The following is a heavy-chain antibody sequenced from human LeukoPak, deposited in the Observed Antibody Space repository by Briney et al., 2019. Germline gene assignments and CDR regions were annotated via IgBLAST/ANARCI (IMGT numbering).Heavy chain of an antibody. Sequence: GGSLRLSCAAYGFSFSGYGMHWVRQAPGKGLEWVAFIRYDGSNKYYVDSVKGRFTISRDNSKNTLSLQMNSLRAEDTAVYYCAKDSAAVGGHDFDYWGQGTLVTVSS. CDR2: IRYDGSNK. V-gene: IGHV3-30*02. J-gene: IGHJ4*02. D-gene: IGHD1-26*01. CDR1: GFSFSGYG. CDR3: AKDSAAVGGHDFDY.